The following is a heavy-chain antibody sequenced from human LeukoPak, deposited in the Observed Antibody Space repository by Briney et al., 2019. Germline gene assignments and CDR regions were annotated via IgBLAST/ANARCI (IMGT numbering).Heavy chain of an antibody. D-gene: IGHD5-24*01. CDR1: GFTFSGSA. Sequence: PGGSLRLSCAASGFTFSGSAMHWVRQASGKGLEWVGRVRSKANSYATAYAASVKGRFTISRDDSKNTAYLQMNSLKTEDTAVYYCTRHTRDNTQGWGQGTLVTVSS. CDR2: VRSKANSYAT. CDR3: TRHTRDNTQG. J-gene: IGHJ4*02. V-gene: IGHV3-73*01.